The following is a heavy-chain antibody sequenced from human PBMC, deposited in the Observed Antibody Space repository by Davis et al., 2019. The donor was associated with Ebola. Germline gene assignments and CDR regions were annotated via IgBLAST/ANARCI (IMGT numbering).Heavy chain of an antibody. Sequence: PSETLSLTCAVYGGSFSGYYWSWIRQPPGKGLEWIGEINHSGSTNYNPSLKSRVTISVDTSKNQFSLKLSSVTAADTAVYYCAITQLTEWDPGVDAFDIWGQGTMVTVSS. CDR2: INHSGST. CDR1: GGSFSGYY. V-gene: IGHV4-34*01. D-gene: IGHD1-26*01. CDR3: AITQLTEWDPGVDAFDI. J-gene: IGHJ3*02.